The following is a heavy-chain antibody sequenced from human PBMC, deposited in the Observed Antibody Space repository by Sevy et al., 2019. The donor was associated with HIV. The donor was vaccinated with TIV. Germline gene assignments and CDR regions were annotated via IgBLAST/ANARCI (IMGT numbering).Heavy chain of an antibody. Sequence: GGSLRLSCASSGIIFKNAWMNWVRQVPGRGLEWVGRIKSKSDGETTDYSAPVKGRFTISRDDSKKTLYLQMNSLKTEDTAVYFCTTGRAAYSYGYFYYAMDVWGQGTTVTVSS. J-gene: IGHJ6*02. CDR2: IKSKSDGETT. D-gene: IGHD5-18*01. CDR3: TTGRAAYSYGYFYYAMDV. CDR1: GIIFKNAW. V-gene: IGHV3-15*01.